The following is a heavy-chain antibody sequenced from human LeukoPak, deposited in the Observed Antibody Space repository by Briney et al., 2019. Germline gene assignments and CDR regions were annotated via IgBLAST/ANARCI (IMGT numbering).Heavy chain of an antibody. CDR2: ISYDGSNK. CDR1: GFTFSSYA. V-gene: IGHV3-30-3*01. J-gene: IGHJ4*02. D-gene: IGHD5-18*01. Sequence: PGGSLRLSCAASGFTFSSYAMHWVRQAPGKGLEWVAAISYDGSNKYYADSVKGRFTISRDNSKNTLYLQMNSLRAEDTAVYYCARDQESWIQLWLPRGYFDYWGQGTLVTVSS. CDR3: ARDQESWIQLWLPRGYFDY.